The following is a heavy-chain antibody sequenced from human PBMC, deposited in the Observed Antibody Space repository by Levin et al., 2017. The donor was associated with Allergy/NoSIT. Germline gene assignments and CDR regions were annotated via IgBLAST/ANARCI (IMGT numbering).Heavy chain of an antibody. CDR2: IYYSGST. J-gene: IGHJ6*03. V-gene: IGHV4-61*01. CDR3: CGFSYDFWSGYLGAHDYDYYMDV. D-gene: IGHD3-3*01. Sequence: SETLSLTCTVSGGSVSSGSYYWSWIRQPPGTGLEWIGYIYYSGSTNYNPSLKSRVTISVDTSKNQFSLKLSSVTAADTAVYYCCGFSYDFWSGYLGAHDYDYYMDVWGKGTTVTVSS. CDR1: GGSVSSGSYY.